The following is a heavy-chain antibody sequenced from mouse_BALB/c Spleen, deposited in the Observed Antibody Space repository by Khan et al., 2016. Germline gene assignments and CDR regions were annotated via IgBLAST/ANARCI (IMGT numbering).Heavy chain of an antibody. CDR2: IWSVGST. D-gene: IGHD2-1*01. Sequence: QVQLKESGPGLVQPSQSLSITCTVSGFSLTSYGVHWVRQSPGQGLEWLGVIWSVGSTDYNAAFISRLSISKDNSKSQVFFKMTSLQANDTAIYYCATYGNAWFADWGQGTLVTVSA. CDR3: ATYGNAWFAD. V-gene: IGHV2-2*02. J-gene: IGHJ3*01. CDR1: GFSLTSYG.